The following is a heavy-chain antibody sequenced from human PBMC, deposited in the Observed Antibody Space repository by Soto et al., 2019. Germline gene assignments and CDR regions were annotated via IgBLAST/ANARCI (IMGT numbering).Heavy chain of an antibody. D-gene: IGHD3-3*01. Sequence: EVQLLESGGGLVQPGGSLRLSCAASGFTFSSYAMSWVRQAPGKGLEWVSAISGSGGSTYYADSVKGRFTISRDNSKNTLYLKMNSLRAEDTAVYYCAKGAGFTIFGVVIPNWFDPWGQGTLVTVSS. CDR3: AKGAGFTIFGVVIPNWFDP. V-gene: IGHV3-23*01. CDR1: GFTFSSYA. J-gene: IGHJ5*02. CDR2: ISGSGGST.